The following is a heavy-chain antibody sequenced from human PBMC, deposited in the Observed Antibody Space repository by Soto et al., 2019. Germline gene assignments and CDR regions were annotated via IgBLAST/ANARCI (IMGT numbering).Heavy chain of an antibody. CDR2: INPSGGST. Sequence: QVQLVQSGAEVKKPGASVKVSCKASGYTFTSYYMHWVRQAPGQGLEWMGIINPSGGSTSYAQKFQGRVTITRDTSTSTVYMELSSLRSEDTAVYYCARGQLVRSYYYYGMDVWGQGTTVTVSS. D-gene: IGHD6-13*01. J-gene: IGHJ6*02. CDR3: ARGQLVRSYYYYGMDV. CDR1: GYTFTSYY. V-gene: IGHV1-46*01.